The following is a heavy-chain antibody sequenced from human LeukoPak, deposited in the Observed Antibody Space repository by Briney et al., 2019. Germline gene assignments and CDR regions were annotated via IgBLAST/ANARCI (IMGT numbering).Heavy chain of an antibody. CDR1: GFTFSSYS. Sequence: GGSLRLSCAASGFTFSSYSMNWVRQAPGKGLEWVSYISSSSSTIYYADSVKGRFTISRDNAKNSLYLQMNSLRAEDTAVYYCAKVDRRSDLPYYFDYWGQGTLVTVSS. V-gene: IGHV3-48*01. CDR2: ISSSSSTI. J-gene: IGHJ4*02. CDR3: AKVDRRSDLPYYFDY.